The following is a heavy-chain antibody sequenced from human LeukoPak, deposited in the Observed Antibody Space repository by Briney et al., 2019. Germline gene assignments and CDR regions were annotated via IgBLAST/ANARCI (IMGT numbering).Heavy chain of an antibody. Sequence: GGSLRLSCAASGFTFSSYWMCWVRQAPGKGLEWVANIKQDGSEKYYVDSVKGRFTISRDNAKNSLYLQMNSLRAEDTAVYYCARSARIYDILTGYLARYYFDYWGQGTLVTVSS. CDR1: GFTFSSYW. CDR3: ARSARIYDILTGYLARYYFDY. D-gene: IGHD3-9*01. J-gene: IGHJ4*02. V-gene: IGHV3-7*01. CDR2: IKQDGSEK.